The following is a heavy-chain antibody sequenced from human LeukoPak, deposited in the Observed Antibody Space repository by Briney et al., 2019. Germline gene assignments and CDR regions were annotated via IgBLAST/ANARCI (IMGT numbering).Heavy chain of an antibody. CDR1: GGSISSGSHY. CDR3: ARDRAVLGYCSSTSCYAGLNWFDP. D-gene: IGHD2-2*01. V-gene: IGHV4-61*02. CDR2: IYTSGST. Sequence: TSETLSLTCTVSGGSISSGSHYWSWIRQPAGKGLEWIGRIYTSGSTNYNPSLKSRVTISVDTSKHQFSLKLSSVTAADTAVYYCARDRAVLGYCSSTSCYAGLNWFDPWGQGTLVTVSS. J-gene: IGHJ5*02.